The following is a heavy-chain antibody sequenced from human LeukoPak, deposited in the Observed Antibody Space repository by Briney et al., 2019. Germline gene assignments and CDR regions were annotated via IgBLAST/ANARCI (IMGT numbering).Heavy chain of an antibody. J-gene: IGHJ3*02. CDR2: ISGSGVST. D-gene: IGHD4-17*01. CDR1: GFTFSNYA. CDR3: AKDRSDYGGYPPGAFDI. Sequence: GGSLRLSCAASGFTFSNYAMSWVRQAPVRGLEWVSAISGSGVSTYYADSVKGRFTISRDNSKNTLYLQMNSLRAEDTAVYYCAKDRSDYGGYPPGAFDIWGQGTMVTVSS. V-gene: IGHV3-23*01.